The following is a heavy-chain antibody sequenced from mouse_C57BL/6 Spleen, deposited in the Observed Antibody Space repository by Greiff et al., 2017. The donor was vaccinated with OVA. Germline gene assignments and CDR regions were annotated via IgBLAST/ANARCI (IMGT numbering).Heavy chain of an antibody. Sequence: VQLQQPGAELVKPGASVKVSCKASGYTFTSYWMHWVKQRPGQGLEWIGRIHPSDSDTNYNQKFKGKATLTVDKSSSTAYMQLSSLTTEESEVYYCEIYYGSCYWCAYWGQGTMVTVSA. CDR1: GYTFTSYW. CDR2: IHPSDSDT. CDR3: EIYYGSCYWCAY. D-gene: IGHD1-1*01. V-gene: IGHV1-74*01. J-gene: IGHJ3*01.